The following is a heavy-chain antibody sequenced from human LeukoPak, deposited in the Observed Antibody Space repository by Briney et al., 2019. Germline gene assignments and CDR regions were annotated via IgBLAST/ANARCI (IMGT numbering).Heavy chain of an antibody. D-gene: IGHD6-13*01. CDR1: GFTFGDYA. Sequence: GGSLRLSCTASGFTFGDYAMSWVRQAPGKGLEWVAFIRYDGSNKYYADSVKGRFTISRDNAKNSLYLQMNSLRAEDTAVYYCARDGYLRGLDYWGQGTLVTVSS. CDR3: ARDGYLRGLDY. J-gene: IGHJ4*02. V-gene: IGHV3-30*02. CDR2: IRYDGSNK.